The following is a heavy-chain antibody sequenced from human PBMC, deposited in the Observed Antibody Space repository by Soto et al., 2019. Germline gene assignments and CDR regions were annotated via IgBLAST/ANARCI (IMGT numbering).Heavy chain of an antibody. Sequence: TIPLTCTVSDVNIINRYWTWLRQPPGKRLEWIGAIYYTGSTTYNPSLRSRVTFSVDTSKNQFSLSLTSVTAADTAVYFCAKVVSGGQLDYWGQGTLVTVSS. CDR2: IYYTGST. CDR3: AKVVSGGQLDY. V-gene: IGHV4-59*11. J-gene: IGHJ4*02. D-gene: IGHD6-25*01. CDR1: DVNIINRY.